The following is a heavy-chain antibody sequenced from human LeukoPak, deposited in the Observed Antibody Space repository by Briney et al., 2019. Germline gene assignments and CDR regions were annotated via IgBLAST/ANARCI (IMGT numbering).Heavy chain of an antibody. Sequence: SETLSLTCTVSGGSISSYYWSWLRQPAGKGLEWIGRIYTSGSTNYNPSLTSRVTMSVDTSKNQFSLKLSSVTAADTAVYYCAREGYSSSWPFDYWGQGTLVTVSS. J-gene: IGHJ4*02. CDR3: AREGYSSSWPFDY. CDR2: IYTSGST. V-gene: IGHV4-4*07. CDR1: GGSISSYY. D-gene: IGHD6-13*01.